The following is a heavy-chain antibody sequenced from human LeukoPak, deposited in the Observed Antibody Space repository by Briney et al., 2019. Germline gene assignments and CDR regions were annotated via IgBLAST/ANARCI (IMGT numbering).Heavy chain of an antibody. Sequence: ASVKVSCKASGYTFTSYGISWVRQAPGQGLEWMGWISAYNGNTNYAQKLQGRVTMTTDTSTSTAYMELRSLRSDDTAVYYCARVVYSSGWYTQTYNWFDPWGQGTLVTVSS. CDR1: GYTFTSYG. D-gene: IGHD6-19*01. V-gene: IGHV1-18*01. J-gene: IGHJ5*02. CDR3: ARVVYSSGWYTQTYNWFDP. CDR2: ISAYNGNT.